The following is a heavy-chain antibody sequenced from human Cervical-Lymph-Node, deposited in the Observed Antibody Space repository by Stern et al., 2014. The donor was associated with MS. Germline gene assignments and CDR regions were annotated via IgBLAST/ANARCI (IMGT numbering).Heavy chain of an antibody. D-gene: IGHD1-1*01. J-gene: IGHJ4*02. CDR1: GFTVSRDY. CDR3: ARDTSSPERSDW. CDR2: IPTVGRT. V-gene: IGHV3-53*01. Sequence: EVQLEESGGGVIQPGGSLRLSCTASGFTVSRDYMTWVRQAPGKGLEWVSLIPTVGRTFYTDSVKGRFTISRDDSKNTVYLHMTSLRAEDTAMYYCARDTSSPERSDWWGQGTLVTVSS.